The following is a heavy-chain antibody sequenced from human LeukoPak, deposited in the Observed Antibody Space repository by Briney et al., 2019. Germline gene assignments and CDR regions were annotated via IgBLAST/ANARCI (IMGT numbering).Heavy chain of an antibody. J-gene: IGHJ6*02. D-gene: IGHD3-3*01. Sequence: GGSLRPSCAGSGFTFSSHWMNWVRQAPGKGLEWVASIKDDGSEKHFLDSVNGRFAISRDNAKNSLYLQMSSLRAEDTAVYYCARRGITISGVLVYHYSGLDVWGQGTTVTVSS. CDR3: ARRGITISGVLVYHYSGLDV. V-gene: IGHV3-7*02. CDR2: IKDDGSEK. CDR1: GFTFSSHW.